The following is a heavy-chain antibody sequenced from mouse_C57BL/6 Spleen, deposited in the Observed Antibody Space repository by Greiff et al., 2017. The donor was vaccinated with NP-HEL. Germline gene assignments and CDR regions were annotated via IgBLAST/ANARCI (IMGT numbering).Heavy chain of an antibody. J-gene: IGHJ4*01. D-gene: IGHD2-4*01. V-gene: IGHV1-64*01. CDR1: GYTFTSYW. CDR3: GSYYDYDYAMDY. CDR2: IHPNSGST. Sequence: QVHVKQSGAELVKPGASVKLSCKASGYTFTSYWMHWVKQRPGQGLEWIGMIHPNSGSTNYNEKFKSKATLTVDKSSSTAYMQLSSLTSEDSAVYYCGSYYDYDYAMDYWGQGTSVTVSS.